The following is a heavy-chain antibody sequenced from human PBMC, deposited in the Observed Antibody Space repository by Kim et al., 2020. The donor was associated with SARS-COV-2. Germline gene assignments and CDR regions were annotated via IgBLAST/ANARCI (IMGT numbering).Heavy chain of an antibody. CDR2: INPDTGDS. CDR1: GYTFTGFH. V-gene: IGHV1-2*02. J-gene: IGHJ6*04. D-gene: IGHD2-2*01. Sequence: ASVKVSCQASGYTFTGFHMHWVRQAPGQGLEWLGWINPDTGDSSYAQKFQGRVTMTRDIAISTVYMELSGLRSDDAAVYYCARDKCSSTSCYSLMDVWGKGTSVTLPS. CDR3: ARDKCSSTSCYSLMDV.